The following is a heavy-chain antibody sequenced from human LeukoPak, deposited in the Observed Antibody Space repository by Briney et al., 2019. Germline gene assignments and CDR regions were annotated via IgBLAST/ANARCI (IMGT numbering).Heavy chain of an antibody. Sequence: GGSLRHSCAASGFTFSSYAMSWVRQAPGKGLEWVSAISGSGGSTYYADSVKGRFTISRDNSKNTLYLQMNSLRAEDTAVYYCAKSRQSVPAAANYWGQGTLVTVSS. D-gene: IGHD2-2*01. V-gene: IGHV3-23*01. J-gene: IGHJ4*02. CDR2: ISGSGGST. CDR1: GFTFSSYA. CDR3: AKSRQSVPAAANY.